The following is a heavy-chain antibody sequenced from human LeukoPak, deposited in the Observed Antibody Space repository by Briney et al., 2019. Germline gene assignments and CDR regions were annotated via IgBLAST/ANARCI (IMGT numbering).Heavy chain of an antibody. CDR1: GGSINY. J-gene: IGHJ2*01. V-gene: IGHV4-39*01. D-gene: IGHD1-26*01. CDR3: ARVEDMGDYRYWYFEV. Sequence: SETLSLTCTVSGGSINYGGWIRRPPGKGLEWIGSIYYSGTTYYNLSLKSRVTIFVDTSKNQFSLKLSSVTAADTAVYYCARVEDMGDYRYWYFEVWGRGTLVAVSS. CDR2: IYYSGTT.